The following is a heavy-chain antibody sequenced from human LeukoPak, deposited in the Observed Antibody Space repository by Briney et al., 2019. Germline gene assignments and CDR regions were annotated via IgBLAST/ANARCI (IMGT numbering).Heavy chain of an antibody. CDR3: AKDPYDFWSGYYEDY. J-gene: IGHJ4*02. CDR1: ELTFRDSW. CDR2: ISADGTTT. D-gene: IGHD3-3*01. Sequence: PGGSLRLSCADSELTFRDSWMPWVRQAPGKGLVWVSHISADGTTTTYADSVRGRFTISRDNSKNTLYLQMNSLRAEDTAVYYCAKDPYDFWSGYYEDYWGQGTLVTVSS. V-gene: IGHV3-74*01.